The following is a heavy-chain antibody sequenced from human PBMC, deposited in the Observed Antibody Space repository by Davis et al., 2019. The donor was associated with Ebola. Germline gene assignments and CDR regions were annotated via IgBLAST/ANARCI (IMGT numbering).Heavy chain of an antibody. D-gene: IGHD3-16*01. Sequence: PGGSLRLSCAASGFTFSSYAMHWVRQAPGKGLEWVAIISYDGSSKNCADSVKGRFTISRDNSKDTLYLQMNSLRAEDTATYYCARYCHYPDCSYFDCWGQGTMVAVSS. CDR3: ARYCHYPDCSYFDC. CDR1: GFTFSSYA. J-gene: IGHJ4*02. CDR2: ISYDGSSK. V-gene: IGHV3-30*04.